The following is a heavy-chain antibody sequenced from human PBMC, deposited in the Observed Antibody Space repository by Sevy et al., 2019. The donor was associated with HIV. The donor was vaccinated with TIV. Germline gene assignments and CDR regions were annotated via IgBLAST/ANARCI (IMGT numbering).Heavy chain of an antibody. Sequence: GGSLRLSCAASGFTFSSYWMSWVRQAPGKGLEWVANIKQDGSEKYYVDSVKGRFTISRDNAKNSLYLQMNSLRAEDTAVYYCARGPYYYDCSGYYYGEAFYWGQGTLVTVSS. CDR2: IKQDGSEK. CDR1: GFTFSSYW. CDR3: ARGPYYYDCSGYYYGEAFY. D-gene: IGHD3-22*01. V-gene: IGHV3-7*01. J-gene: IGHJ4*02.